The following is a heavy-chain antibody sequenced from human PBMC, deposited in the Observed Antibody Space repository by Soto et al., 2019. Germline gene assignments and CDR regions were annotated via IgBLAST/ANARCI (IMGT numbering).Heavy chain of an antibody. Sequence: QVYLVESGGGVVHPGASLRLSCVASEFTFSSYGMHWVRQAPGKGLEWVALISYDGINKYYADSVKGRFTISRDNSKKTLYLQMNRLRAEDTAVYYCAKYRDTMIRGHTFLGPTHYWGQGTLVTVSS. V-gene: IGHV3-30*18. CDR3: AKYRDTMIRGHTFLGPTHY. J-gene: IGHJ4*02. D-gene: IGHD3-10*01. CDR2: ISYDGINK. CDR1: EFTFSSYG.